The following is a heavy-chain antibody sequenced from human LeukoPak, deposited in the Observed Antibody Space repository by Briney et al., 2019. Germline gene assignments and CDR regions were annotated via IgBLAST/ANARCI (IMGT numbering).Heavy chain of an antibody. V-gene: IGHV3-49*04. D-gene: IGHD4-4*01. J-gene: IGHJ4*02. CDR1: GFTVSSNY. CDR3: TRSTTVTLSFDF. Sequence: GGSLRLSCAASGFTVSSNYMSWVRQAPGKGLEWVGFIRSKAYGGTTEYAASVKDRFTISRDDSKSIAYLQVNSLKTEDTAVYYCTRSTTVTLSFDFWGQGTLVTVSS. CDR2: IRSKAYGGTT.